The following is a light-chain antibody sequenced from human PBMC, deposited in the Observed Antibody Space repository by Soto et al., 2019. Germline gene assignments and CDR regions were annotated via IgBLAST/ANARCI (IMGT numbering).Light chain of an antibody. V-gene: IGKV1-5*03. Sequence: DIQMTQSPSTLSASVGDRVTITCRASQSISVWLAWYQQKAGKAPNLLIYKASRLESGVPSRFSGSGSETEFTLTISGLQPGDSATYYCQQYYSYPLTFGGGTKVDIK. J-gene: IGKJ4*01. CDR3: QQYYSYPLT. CDR2: KAS. CDR1: QSISVW.